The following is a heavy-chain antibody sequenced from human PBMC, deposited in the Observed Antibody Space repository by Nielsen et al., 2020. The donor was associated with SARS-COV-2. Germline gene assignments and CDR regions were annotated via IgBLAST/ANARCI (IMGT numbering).Heavy chain of an antibody. D-gene: IGHD3-3*01. V-gene: IGHV3-30*18. CDR3: AKSPNRPYYDFWSGYYDY. J-gene: IGHJ4*02. CDR1: GFDFSDFG. Sequence: GESLKISCAVSGFDFSDFGIHWVRQAPGKGLEWVAVMSSDGRNELYADSVKGRFTISRDNSKNTLYLQMNSLRAEDTAVYYCAKSPNRPYYDFWSGYYDYWGQGTLVTVSS. CDR2: MSSDGRNE.